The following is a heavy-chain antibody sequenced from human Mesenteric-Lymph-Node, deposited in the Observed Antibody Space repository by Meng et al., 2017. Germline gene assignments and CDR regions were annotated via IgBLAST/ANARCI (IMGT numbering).Heavy chain of an antibody. V-gene: IGHV4-4*07. CDR1: GGSISSYY. J-gene: IGHJ4*02. CDR3: ARGSRLVKTVTGTTPESLDY. Sequence: SETLSLTCTVSGGSISSYYWSWIRQPAGKGLEWIGRIYTSGSTNYNPSLKSRVTISVDTSKNQFSLKLSSVTAADPAVYYCARGSRLVKTVTGTTPESLDYWDQGTLVTVSS. D-gene: IGHD1-20*01. CDR2: IYTSGST.